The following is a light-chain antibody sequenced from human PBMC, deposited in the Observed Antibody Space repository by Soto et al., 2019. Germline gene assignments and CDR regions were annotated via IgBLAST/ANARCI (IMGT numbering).Light chain of an antibody. CDR1: SSDVGTYNL. V-gene: IGLV2-23*02. Sequence: QSVLTQPASVSGSPGQSITISCTGTSSDVGTYNLVSWYQHHPGKAPKLMIFEVTKRPSGVSDRFSGSKSGNTASLTISGLQAEDEADYYCCSFADSSTWVFGGGTKLTVL. J-gene: IGLJ3*02. CDR2: EVT. CDR3: CSFADSSTWV.